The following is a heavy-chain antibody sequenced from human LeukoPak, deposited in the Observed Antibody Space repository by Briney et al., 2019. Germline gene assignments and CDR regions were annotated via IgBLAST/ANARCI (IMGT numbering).Heavy chain of an antibody. J-gene: IGHJ4*02. Sequence: GGSLRLSCAASGFTFSSYWMSWVRQAPGKGLEWVANIKQDGSEKYYVDSVKGRFTISRDNAKNSLYLQMNSLRAEDTAVYYCAKGGLLGSYEDYFDYWGQGTLVTVSS. D-gene: IGHD2-15*01. CDR2: IKQDGSEK. V-gene: IGHV3-7*02. CDR3: AKGGLLGSYEDYFDY. CDR1: GFTFSSYW.